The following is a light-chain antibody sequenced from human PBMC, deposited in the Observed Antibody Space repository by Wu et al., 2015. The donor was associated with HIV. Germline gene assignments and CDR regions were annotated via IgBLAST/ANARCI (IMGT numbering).Light chain of an antibody. CDR2: GAS. CDR3: QQYNKWPT. V-gene: IGKV3-15*01. Sequence: EIVMTQSPVTLSVSPGERATLSCRASQSVTNNLAWYQQQPGQAPRLLIYGASTRATGIPARFSGSGSGTEFTLTINSIQSEDFAIYYCQQYNKWPTFGQGDQGGIQT. CDR1: QSVTNN. J-gene: IGKJ1*01.